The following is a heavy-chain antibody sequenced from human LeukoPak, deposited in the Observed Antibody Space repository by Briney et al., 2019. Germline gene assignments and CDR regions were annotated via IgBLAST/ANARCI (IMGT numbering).Heavy chain of an antibody. CDR3: ARGGYSYGLYGMDV. CDR2: IYYSGST. Sequence: PSETLSLTCTVSGGSISSYYWSWIRQPPGKGLEWIGHIYYSGSTNYNPSLKSRVTISVDTSKNQFSLKLSSVTAADTAVYYCARGGYSYGLYGMDVWGQGTTVTVSS. D-gene: IGHD5-18*01. V-gene: IGHV4-59*01. J-gene: IGHJ6*02. CDR1: GGSISSYY.